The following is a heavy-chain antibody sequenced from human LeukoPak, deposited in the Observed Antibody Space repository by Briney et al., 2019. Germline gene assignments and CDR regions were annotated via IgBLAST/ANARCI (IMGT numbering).Heavy chain of an antibody. CDR2: ISGYNGNT. V-gene: IGHV1-18*01. Sequence: ASVKVSCKASGYSFTSHGISWVRQAPGQGLEWMGWISGYNGNTNYAQKLQGRVTMTTDTSTSTAYMELRSLRSDDTAIYYCARQVDTTMALPDYWGQGTLVTVSS. CDR3: ARQVDTTMALPDY. J-gene: IGHJ4*02. CDR1: GYSFTSHG. D-gene: IGHD5-18*01.